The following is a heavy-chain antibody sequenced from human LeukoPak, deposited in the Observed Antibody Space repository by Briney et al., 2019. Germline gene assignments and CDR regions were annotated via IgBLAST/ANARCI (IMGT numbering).Heavy chain of an antibody. D-gene: IGHD3-22*01. CDR2: ISTTGVT. Sequence: GGSLRFSCTTSGFPISRYGMHWVRQATGRGLEWVSGISTTGVTYYEGSAVGRFTISREDAKISLYLQRNSLGARDAAVYYCARVSYDSSGYYFDYWGQGTLVTVSS. CDR3: ARVSYDSSGYYFDY. CDR1: GFPISRYG. V-gene: IGHV3-13*01. J-gene: IGHJ4*02.